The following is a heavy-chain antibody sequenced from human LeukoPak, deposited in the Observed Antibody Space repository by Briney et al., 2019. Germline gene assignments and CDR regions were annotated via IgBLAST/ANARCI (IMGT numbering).Heavy chain of an antibody. V-gene: IGHV4-61*02. D-gene: IGHD2-21*01. J-gene: IGHJ4*02. Sequence: PSETLSLTCTVSGGSIISGTYYWSWMRQPAGKGVEWIGRIYSTGSTTYNPSLKSRVTISRDTSKNQFSLNLSSVTAADTAVYYCARGAYFRDRYFDYWGQGTLVTVSS. CDR1: GGSIISGTYY. CDR3: ARGAYFRDRYFDY. CDR2: IYSTGST.